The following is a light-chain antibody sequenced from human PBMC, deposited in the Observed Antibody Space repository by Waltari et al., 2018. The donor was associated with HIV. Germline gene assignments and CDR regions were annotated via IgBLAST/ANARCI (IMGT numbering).Light chain of an antibody. V-gene: IGLV8-61*01. CDR1: SGSVSTSYY. CDR3: VLYMGSGIPM. J-gene: IGLJ3*02. CDR2: ATN. Sequence: QTVVTQEPSLSVSPGGTITLTCGLNSGSVSTSYYPSWYQQTPGQAPRTLVYATNTRSSGVPDRFSGTILGNNAALTITGAQADDDSAFYCVLYMGSGIPMFGGGTKLTVL.